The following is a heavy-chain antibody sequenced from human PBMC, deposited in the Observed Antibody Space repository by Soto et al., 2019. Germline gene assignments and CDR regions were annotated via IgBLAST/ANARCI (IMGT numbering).Heavy chain of an antibody. Sequence: PGGSLRLSCAAPGFTFSSYSMNWVRQAPGKGLEWVSSISSSSSYIYYADSVKGRSTISRDNAKNSLYLQMNSLRAEDTAVYYCAISYCSSTSCPSWFDPWGQGTLVTVSS. CDR2: ISSSSSYI. CDR3: AISYCSSTSCPSWFDP. V-gene: IGHV3-21*01. CDR1: GFTFSSYS. J-gene: IGHJ5*02. D-gene: IGHD2-2*01.